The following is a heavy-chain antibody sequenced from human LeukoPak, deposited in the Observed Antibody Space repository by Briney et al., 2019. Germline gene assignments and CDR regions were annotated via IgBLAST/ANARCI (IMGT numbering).Heavy chain of an antibody. J-gene: IGHJ4*02. CDR2: ITTGRGET. CDR3: ARGGQQWRGGNYFDS. D-gene: IGHD6-19*01. CDR1: GYTFTDYA. Sequence: ASVKVSCKASGYTFTDYALHWVRQAPGQSLEWMGWITTGRGETRYSQDFQRRITLTRDRSANTVYMDLSDLTSEDTAVYYCARGGQQWRGGNYFDSWGQGTLVAVSS. V-gene: IGHV1-3*03.